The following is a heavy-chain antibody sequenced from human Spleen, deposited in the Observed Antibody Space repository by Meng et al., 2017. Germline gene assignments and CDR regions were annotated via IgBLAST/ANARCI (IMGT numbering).Heavy chain of an antibody. J-gene: IGHJ6*02. Sequence: GESLKISCAASGFTFSSYWMTWVRQAPGKGLEWVANIKQEGSEKYYVDSVKGRFTISRDNAKNSLYLQMNSLTAEDTAVYYCARDLVVVTRRESFYKGMDVWGQGPTVTVSS. CDR3: ARDLVVVTRRESFYKGMDV. CDR2: IKQEGSEK. D-gene: IGHD3-22*01. V-gene: IGHV3-7*01. CDR1: GFTFSSYW.